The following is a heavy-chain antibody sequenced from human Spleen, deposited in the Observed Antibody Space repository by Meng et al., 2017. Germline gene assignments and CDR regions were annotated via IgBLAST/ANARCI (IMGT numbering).Heavy chain of an antibody. CDR3: AKGFYDYVWGSYRLAAFDY. CDR1: GFTFSSNV. Sequence: GESLKISCAASGFTFSSNVMSWARQAPGKGLEWVSGISNGAVDTYYADSVKGRFTISRDNSKNTLYLQMNSRRAEDTAVYYCAKGFYDYVWGSYRLAAFDYWGQGTLVTVSS. J-gene: IGHJ4*02. D-gene: IGHD3-16*02. CDR2: ISNGAVDT. V-gene: IGHV3-23*01.